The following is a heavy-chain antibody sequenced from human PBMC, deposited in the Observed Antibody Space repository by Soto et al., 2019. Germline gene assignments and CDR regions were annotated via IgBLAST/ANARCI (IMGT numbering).Heavy chain of an antibody. Sequence: SVKRSCTASGGAFSRYAISWVRQAPGQGLDWMGGIIPIFGTSNYAQKFQGTVTITADKSTSTAYMELSSLRSEDTAVYYRARDRVTMVRGVYYYYYGMDVWGQGTTVTVSS. CDR1: GGAFSRYA. V-gene: IGHV1-69*06. D-gene: IGHD3-10*01. CDR3: ARDRVTMVRGVYYYYYGMDV. CDR2: IIPIFGTS. J-gene: IGHJ6*02.